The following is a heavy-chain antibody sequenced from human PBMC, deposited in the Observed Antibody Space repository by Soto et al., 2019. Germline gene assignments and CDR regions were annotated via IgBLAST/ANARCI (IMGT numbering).Heavy chain of an antibody. CDR2: ISNSGGDT. V-gene: IGHV3-23*01. J-gene: IGHJ4*02. CDR3: AKALRRHFDC. Sequence: EVQLLESGGGLVQPGGSLRLSCAASGFTFSNYAMTWVRQAPGNGLEWVSIISNSGGDTYYADSVKGRFTISRDNSKNTLYLQMNSLRAEDTAVYYCAKALRRHFDCWGQGTLVTVSS. CDR1: GFTFSNYA.